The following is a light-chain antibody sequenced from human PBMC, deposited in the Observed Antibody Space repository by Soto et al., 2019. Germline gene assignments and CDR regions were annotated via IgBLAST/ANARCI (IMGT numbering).Light chain of an antibody. CDR2: VNSDGTH. CDR1: SGHSNYA. CDR3: QTWVTGIQV. V-gene: IGLV4-69*01. J-gene: IGLJ2*01. Sequence: QLVLTQSPSASASLGASVKLTCTLSSGHSNYAIAWHQQQPEKGPRYLMKVNSDGTHQKGDGIPDRFSGSSSGAERYFTISSLQSEDEADYYCQTWVTGIQVFGGGTKLTVL.